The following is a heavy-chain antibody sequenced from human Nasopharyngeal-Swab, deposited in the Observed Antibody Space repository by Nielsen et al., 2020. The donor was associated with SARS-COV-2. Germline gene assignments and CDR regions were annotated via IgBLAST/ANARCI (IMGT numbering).Heavy chain of an antibody. V-gene: IGHV3-43*02. J-gene: IGHJ4*02. CDR1: GFTFDDYA. Sequence: GESLKISCAASGFTFDDYAMHWVRQAPGKGLEWVSLISGDDGSTYYADSVKGRFTISRDNSKNSLYLQMNSLRTEDTALYYCAKDDSSGYTYYFDYWGQGTLVTVSS. D-gene: IGHD3-22*01. CDR3: AKDDSSGYTYYFDY. CDR2: ISGDDGST.